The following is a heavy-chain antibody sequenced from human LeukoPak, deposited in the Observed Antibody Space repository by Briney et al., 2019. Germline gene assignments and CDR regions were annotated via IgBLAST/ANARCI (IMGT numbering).Heavy chain of an antibody. Sequence: VASVKVSCKASGYTFTAYYIHWVRQAPGQGLEWMGWISPNSGGTDYAQKFQGRVTMTRDTSISTAYMELSRLTSDDTAVYYCGGETGAWYFDLWGRGTLVTVSS. CDR3: GGETGAWYFDL. V-gene: IGHV1-2*02. CDR1: GYTFTAYY. D-gene: IGHD7-27*01. CDR2: ISPNSGGT. J-gene: IGHJ2*01.